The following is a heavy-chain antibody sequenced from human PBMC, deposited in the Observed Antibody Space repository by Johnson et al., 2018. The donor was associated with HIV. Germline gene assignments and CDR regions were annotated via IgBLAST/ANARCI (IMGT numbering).Heavy chain of an antibody. CDR1: GFTVSSNY. D-gene: IGHD2-15*01. Sequence: VQLVESGGGLIQPGGSLRLSCAASGFTVSSNYMSWVRQPPGKGLEWVSVIYSGGNTYYADSVKGRFNISRDNSKNTLYLQMNSLRAEDTALYYCARDCNSGSPDGAFDIWGQGTMVTVSS. V-gene: IGHV3-53*01. J-gene: IGHJ3*02. CDR3: ARDCNSGSPDGAFDI. CDR2: IYSGGNT.